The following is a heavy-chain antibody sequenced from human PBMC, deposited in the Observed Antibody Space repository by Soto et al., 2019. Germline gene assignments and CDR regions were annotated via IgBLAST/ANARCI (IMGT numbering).Heavy chain of an antibody. CDR3: ARDQGAMVTHFDY. Sequence: LRLSCAASGFTFSAYSMTWVRQAPGKGLEWVASISSFSSYIYYADSVKGRFTISRDNAKNSLYLQMNSVRAEDTAVYYCARDQGAMVTHFDYWGLGSLVTVSS. D-gene: IGHD5-18*01. CDR2: ISSFSSYI. CDR1: GFTFSAYS. V-gene: IGHV3-21*01. J-gene: IGHJ4*02.